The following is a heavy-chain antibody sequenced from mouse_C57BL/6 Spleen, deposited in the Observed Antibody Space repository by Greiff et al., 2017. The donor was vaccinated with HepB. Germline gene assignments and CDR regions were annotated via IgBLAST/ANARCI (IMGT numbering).Heavy chain of an antibody. CDR1: GYTFTSYW. CDR3: ARECFYYGNPEDFDY. J-gene: IGHJ2*01. D-gene: IGHD2-1*01. CDR2: IYPSDSET. V-gene: IGHV1-61*01. Sequence: VQLQQPGAELVRPGSSVKLSCKASGYTFTSYWMDWVKQRPGQGLEWIGNIYPSDSETHYNQKFKDKATLTVDKSSSTAYMQLSSLTSEYSAVYYCARECFYYGNPEDFDYWGQGTTLTVSS.